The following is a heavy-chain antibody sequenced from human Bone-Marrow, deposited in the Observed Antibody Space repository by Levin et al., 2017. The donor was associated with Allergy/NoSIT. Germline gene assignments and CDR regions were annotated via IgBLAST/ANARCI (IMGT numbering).Heavy chain of an antibody. V-gene: IGHV3-23*01. CDR1: GLALSNYA. D-gene: IGHD6-13*01. CDR2: ISYIGDIT. Sequence: GGSLRLSFAASGLALSNYAMSWVRQAPGKGLEWVSVISYIGDITYYADSVKGRFTISRDTSMNTLSLQMNNLGADATALYYCAKARSSSWGYFEDWGQGTLVTVSS. CDR3: AKARSSSWGYFED. J-gene: IGHJ4*02.